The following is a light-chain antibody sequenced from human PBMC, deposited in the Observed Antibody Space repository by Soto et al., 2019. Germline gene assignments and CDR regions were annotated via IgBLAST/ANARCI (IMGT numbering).Light chain of an antibody. V-gene: IGKV1-6*01. CDR3: LQDYLYPWT. Sequence: AIQMTQSPSSLYASVGDRVTITCRASQGIRNDLGWYQQKPGKAPQVLIYAASTLQSGVPSRFSGSGSGTHFTLTISSLQPEDSATYYCLQDYLYPWTFGQGTKVEVK. CDR1: QGIRND. J-gene: IGKJ1*01. CDR2: AAS.